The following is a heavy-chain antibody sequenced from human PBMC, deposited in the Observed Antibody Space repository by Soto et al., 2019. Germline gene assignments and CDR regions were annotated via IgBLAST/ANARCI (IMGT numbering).Heavy chain of an antibody. CDR1: GYTFTNFG. Sequence: SVKVSCKASGYTFTNFGISWVRQAPGQGLEWMGGIIPIFGTANYAQKFQGRVTITADKSTSTAYMELSSLRSEDTAVYYCARGGYCSSTSCYEDAFDIWGQGTMVTVS. D-gene: IGHD2-2*01. V-gene: IGHV1-69*06. CDR3: ARGGYCSSTSCYEDAFDI. J-gene: IGHJ3*02. CDR2: IIPIFGTA.